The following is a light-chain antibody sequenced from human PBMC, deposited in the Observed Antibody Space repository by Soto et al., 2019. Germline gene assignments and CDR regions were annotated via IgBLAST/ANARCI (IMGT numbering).Light chain of an antibody. CDR1: QSLSDN. Sequence: EIAMTQFPATLSVSPGERATLSWRASQSLSDNLAWYQQRPGQAPRLLIYRASTRATGVPARFSASGSGTEFTLTISSLQSEDSAIYYCHQYSNWPPWTFGPGTKVDIK. CDR2: RAS. V-gene: IGKV3-15*01. CDR3: HQYSNWPPWT. J-gene: IGKJ1*01.